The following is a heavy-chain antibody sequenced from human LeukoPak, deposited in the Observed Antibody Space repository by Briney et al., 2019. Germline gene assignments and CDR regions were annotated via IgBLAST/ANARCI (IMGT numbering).Heavy chain of an antibody. CDR3: ARDPSYCGGDCYAFDI. CDR1: GYTFSNFG. D-gene: IGHD2-21*02. Sequence: ASVKVSCKASGYTFSNFGINWVRQAPGQGLEWIAWISGNNDNPNYGQKFQGRVTMTRATSTSTVYMELSSLRPEDTAVYYCARDPSYCGGDCYAFDIWGQGTMVTVSS. V-gene: IGHV1-18*01. J-gene: IGHJ3*02. CDR2: ISGNNDNP.